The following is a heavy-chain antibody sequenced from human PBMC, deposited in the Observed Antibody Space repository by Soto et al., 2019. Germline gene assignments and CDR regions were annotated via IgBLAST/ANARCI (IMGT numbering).Heavy chain of an antibody. CDR2: ISSSSSYI. CDR3: ARDSNGSGTPSPIDAFEI. V-gene: IGHV3-21*01. D-gene: IGHD3-10*01. Sequence: GGSLRLSCAASGFTFSNAWINWVRQAPGKGLEWVSSISSSSSYIYYADSVKGRFTISRDNAKNSLYLQMNSLGAEDTAVYYCARDSNGSGTPSPIDAFEIWGQGTMVTVSS. CDR1: GFTFSNAW. J-gene: IGHJ3*02.